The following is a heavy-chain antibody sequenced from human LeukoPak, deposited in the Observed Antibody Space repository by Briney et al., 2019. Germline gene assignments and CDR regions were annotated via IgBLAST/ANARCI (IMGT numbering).Heavy chain of an antibody. V-gene: IGHV3-53*01. J-gene: IGHJ4*02. CDR3: ARGPLPTTKGGVDY. CDR1: GFTVSSNY. CDR2: IYSGGST. Sequence: GVSLRLSCAASGFTVSSNYMSWVRQAPGKGLEWVSVIYSGGSTYYADSVKGRFTISRDNSKNTLYLQMNGLRAEDTAVYYCARGPLPTTKGGVDYWGQGTLVTVSS. D-gene: IGHD1-1*01.